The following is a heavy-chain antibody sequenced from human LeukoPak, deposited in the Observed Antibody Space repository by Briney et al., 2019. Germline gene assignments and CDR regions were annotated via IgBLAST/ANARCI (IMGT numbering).Heavy chain of an antibody. CDR1: GGSISSYY. CDR2: IYYSGST. J-gene: IGHJ6*02. Sequence: SETLSLTCTVSGGSISSYYWSWIRQPPGKGLEWIGYIYYSGSTNYNPSLKSRVTISVDTSKNQFSLKLSSVTAADTAVYYCARLRTGTAHPYYYGMDVWGQGTTVIVSS. D-gene: IGHD1-1*01. V-gene: IGHV4-59*08. CDR3: ARLRTGTAHPYYYGMDV.